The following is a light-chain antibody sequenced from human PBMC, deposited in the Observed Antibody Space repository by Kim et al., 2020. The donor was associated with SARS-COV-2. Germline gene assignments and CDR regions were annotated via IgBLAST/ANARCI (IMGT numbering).Light chain of an antibody. CDR3: QQYGSSPPLT. Sequence: PGERATLACRASQSVSSSYLAWYQQKPGQAHRLLIYGASSRATGIPDRFSGSGSGTDFTLTISRLEPEDFAVYYCQQYGSSPPLTFGGGTKVDIK. CDR1: QSVSSSY. CDR2: GAS. V-gene: IGKV3-20*01. J-gene: IGKJ4*01.